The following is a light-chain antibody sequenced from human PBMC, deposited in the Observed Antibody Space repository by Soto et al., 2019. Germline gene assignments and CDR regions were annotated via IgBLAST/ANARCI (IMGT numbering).Light chain of an antibody. J-gene: IGKJ4*01. Sequence: DIQMTQSPSSLSASVGDEVTITCRASQTIMTYLNWYQLKPGKPPRLLIYAASSLQSGVPSRFSGRGSGTDFTLTIYSLQAEDFATYYCQQTRSYPSTFGGGTKVDIK. CDR3: QQTRSYPST. CDR2: AAS. V-gene: IGKV1-39*01. CDR1: QTIMTY.